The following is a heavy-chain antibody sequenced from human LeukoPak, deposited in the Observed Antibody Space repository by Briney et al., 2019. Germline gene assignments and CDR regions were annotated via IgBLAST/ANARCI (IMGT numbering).Heavy chain of an antibody. CDR2: IIPIFGTA. CDR1: GCTFSNYA. D-gene: IGHD5-12*01. J-gene: IGHJ4*02. V-gene: IGHV1-69*13. CDR3: ARGDSAYDLFGHIDY. Sequence: SVKVSCKASGCTFSNYAISWVRQAPGQGLEWMGGIIPIFGTANYAQKFQGRVTITADESTSTAYMELSSLRSEDTAVYYCARGDSAYDLFGHIDYWGQGTLVTVSS.